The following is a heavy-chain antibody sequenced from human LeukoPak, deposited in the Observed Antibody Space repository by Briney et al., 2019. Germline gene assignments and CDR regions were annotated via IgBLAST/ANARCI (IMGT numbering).Heavy chain of an antibody. J-gene: IGHJ4*02. CDR3: ARNKYYDILTGYYRFFDY. Sequence: SETLSLTCAVYGGSFSGYYWSWIRQPPGKGLEWIGEINHSGSTNYNPSLKSRVTMSVDTSKNQFSLKLSSVTAADTAVYYCARNKYYDILTGYYRFFDYWGQGTLVTVSS. D-gene: IGHD3-9*01. V-gene: IGHV4-34*01. CDR2: INHSGST. CDR1: GGSFSGYY.